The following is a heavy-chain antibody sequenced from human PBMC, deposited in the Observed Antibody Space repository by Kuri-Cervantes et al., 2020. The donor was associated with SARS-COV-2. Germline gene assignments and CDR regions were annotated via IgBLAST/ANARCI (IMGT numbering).Heavy chain of an antibody. CDR3: ARDIGSGWYDYYYYYGMDV. CDR2: IYYSGST. V-gene: IGHV4-39*02. CDR1: GGSSSNSYYY. Sequence: CTVSGGSSSNSYYYWGWFRQPPGKGLEWIGSIYYSGSTFYGPSLKSRVTIFVDTSKDQFSLKLSSVTAADTAVYYCARDIGSGWYDYYYYYGMDVWGQGTTVPFSS. D-gene: IGHD6-19*01. J-gene: IGHJ6*02.